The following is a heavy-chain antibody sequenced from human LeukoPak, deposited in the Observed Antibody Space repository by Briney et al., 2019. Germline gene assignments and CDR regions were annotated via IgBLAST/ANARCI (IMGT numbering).Heavy chain of an antibody. J-gene: IGHJ4*02. CDR2: IDSSGGYM. CDR3: LRGDRRDY. CDR1: GFTFNTYS. Sequence: GGSLRLSCEASGFTFNTYSMNWARQAPGKGLEWVSSIDSSGGYMFYADSVKGRFIVSRDNAKDSLYLQMNSLGVEDTAVYYCLRGDRRDYWGQGTLVTVSS. V-gene: IGHV3-21*06.